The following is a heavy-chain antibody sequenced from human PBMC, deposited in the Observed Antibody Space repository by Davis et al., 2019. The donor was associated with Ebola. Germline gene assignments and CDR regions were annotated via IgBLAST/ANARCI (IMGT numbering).Heavy chain of an antibody. V-gene: IGHV1-69*06. CDR3: ARDVRFGELSILFDP. J-gene: IGHJ5*02. CDR2: IIPIFGTA. D-gene: IGHD3-10*01. Sequence: SVKVSCKASGGTFSSYAISWVRQAPGQGLEWMGGIIPIFGTANYAQKFQGRVTITADKSTSTAYMELSSLRSEDTAVYYCARDVRFGELSILFDPWGQGTLVTVSS. CDR1: GGTFSSYA.